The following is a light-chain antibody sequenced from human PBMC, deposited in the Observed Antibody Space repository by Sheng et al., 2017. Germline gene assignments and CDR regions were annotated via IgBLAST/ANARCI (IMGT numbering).Light chain of an antibody. CDR2: DVS. V-gene: IGLV2-14*01. CDR1: SSDIGGSKY. J-gene: IGLJ3*02. CDR3: SSYTGSNSWV. Sequence: QSALTQPASVSGSPGQSITISCAGTSSDIGGSKYVSWYQRHPGKAPKLMIYDVSYRPSGISNRFSGSKSGSMASLTISGLQADDEADYYCSSYTGSNSWVFGGGTRLTVL.